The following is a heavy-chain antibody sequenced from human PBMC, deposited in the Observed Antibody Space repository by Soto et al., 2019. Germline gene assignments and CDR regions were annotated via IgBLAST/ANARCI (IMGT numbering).Heavy chain of an antibody. J-gene: IGHJ6*02. Sequence: PGGSLRLSCAASGFIFRDFYMSWIRQVPGKGLEWLSKISSSSSSTDYADSVKGRFTISRDNAKNSLYLQMSSLRAEDTAVYYCARDRSGGSIFGGHYGMDVWGQGTTVTVSS. CDR2: ISSSSSST. V-gene: IGHV3-11*06. CDR1: GFIFRDFY. CDR3: ARDRSGGSIFGGHYGMDV. D-gene: IGHD3-3*01.